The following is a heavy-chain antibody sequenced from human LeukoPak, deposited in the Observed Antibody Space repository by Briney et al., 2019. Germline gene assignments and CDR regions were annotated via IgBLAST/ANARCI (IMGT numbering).Heavy chain of an antibody. J-gene: IGHJ4*02. CDR2: ISESGGNT. Sequence: GGSLRLSCAASGLPLRNHVMSWVRQAPGKGLEWVSAISESGGNTYYADSVKGRFTISRDNSKNTLYLQMNSLRAEDTAVYYCEKGHGGSYQIDYWGQGTLVTVSS. V-gene: IGHV3-23*01. CDR1: GLPLRNHV. D-gene: IGHD1-26*01. CDR3: EKGHGGSYQIDY.